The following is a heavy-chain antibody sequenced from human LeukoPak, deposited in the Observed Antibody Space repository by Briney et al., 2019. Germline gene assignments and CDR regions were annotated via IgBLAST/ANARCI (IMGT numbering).Heavy chain of an antibody. J-gene: IGHJ4*02. CDR3: ARGGRGEAANLDY. CDR2: IYYSGST. V-gene: IGHV4-59*01. CDR1: GGSISSFY. Sequence: SETLSLTCIVSGGSISSFYWSWIRQPPGKGLEWIGYIYYSGSTNYNPSLQSRVTISVDTSKNQFSLKLGSVTAADTAVYYCARGGRGEAANLDYWGQGTLVTVSS. D-gene: IGHD2-15*01.